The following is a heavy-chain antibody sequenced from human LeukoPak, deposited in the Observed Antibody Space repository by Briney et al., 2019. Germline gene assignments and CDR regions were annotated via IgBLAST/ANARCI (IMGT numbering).Heavy chain of an antibody. CDR3: GGGWISAGALTFCY. CDR1: GFTFSIYA. V-gene: IGHV3-33*08. Sequence: GGSLRLSCAASGFTFSIYAMYWDRQAPGKGLEWVAMTWYDETDKDYADSVKGRFSISRDNSKNTLYLQMNSLRAEDTAVYYCGGGWISAGALTFCYWGQGALVTVSA. D-gene: IGHD5-12*01. J-gene: IGHJ4*02. CDR2: TWYDETDK.